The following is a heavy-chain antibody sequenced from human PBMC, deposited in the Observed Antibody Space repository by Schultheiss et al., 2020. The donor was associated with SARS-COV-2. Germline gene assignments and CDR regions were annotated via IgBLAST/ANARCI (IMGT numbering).Heavy chain of an antibody. CDR2: IYYSGST. D-gene: IGHD2-15*01. Sequence: SETLSLTCAVSGGSISSGSYYWSWIRQPAGKGLEWIGYIYYSGSTYYNPSLKSRVTISVDTSKNQFSLKLSSVTAADTAVYYCARVAPVVPVAAGAFDIWGQGTMVTVSS. J-gene: IGHJ3*02. CDR3: ARVAPVVPVAAGAFDI. CDR1: GGSISSGSYY. V-gene: IGHV4-31*11.